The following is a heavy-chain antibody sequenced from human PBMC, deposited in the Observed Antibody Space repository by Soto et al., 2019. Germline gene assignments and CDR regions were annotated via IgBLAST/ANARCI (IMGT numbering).Heavy chain of an antibody. CDR2: INSDGSST. Sequence: GGSLRLSCAASGFTFSSYWMHWVRQAPGKGLVWVSRINSDGSSTSYADSVKGRFTISRDNAKNTLYLQMNSLRAEDKAVYDYATSPHPTTSGYSGSGYSREDYYYGMDVWGQGTTVTVSS. CDR1: GFTFSSYW. CDR3: ATSPHPTTSGYSGSGYSREDYYYGMDV. D-gene: IGHD6-13*01. V-gene: IGHV3-74*01. J-gene: IGHJ6*02.